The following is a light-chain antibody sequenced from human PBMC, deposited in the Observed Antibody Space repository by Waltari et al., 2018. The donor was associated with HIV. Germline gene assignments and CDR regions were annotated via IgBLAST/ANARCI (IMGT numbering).Light chain of an antibody. Sequence: QSVLSQPPSASGTPGQRVTFSCSGSSSNLGSNHVYWYQQFPATDPQLLSYRNYKRPSGVPDRFAGSKSGTSASLAISGLRSEDEADYYCAVWDVSLNGRVFGGGTKLTVL. J-gene: IGLJ3*02. CDR2: RNY. CDR1: SSNLGSNH. CDR3: AVWDVSLNGRV. V-gene: IGLV1-47*01.